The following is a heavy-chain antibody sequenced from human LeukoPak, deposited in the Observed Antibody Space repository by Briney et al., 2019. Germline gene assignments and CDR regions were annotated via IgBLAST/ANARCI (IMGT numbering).Heavy chain of an antibody. Sequence: GGSLRLSCAASGFTVSSNYMSWVRQAPGKGLEWVSVIYSGGSTYYADSVKGRFTISRDNSKNTLYLQMNSLRAEDTAVYYCARDLWGMGYFDYWGQGTLVTVSS. CDR3: ARDLWGMGYFDY. V-gene: IGHV3-53*01. CDR1: GFTVSSNY. D-gene: IGHD3-16*01. CDR2: IYSGGST. J-gene: IGHJ4*02.